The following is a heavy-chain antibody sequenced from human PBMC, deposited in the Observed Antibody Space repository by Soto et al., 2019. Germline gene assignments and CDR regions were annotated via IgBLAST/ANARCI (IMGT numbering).Heavy chain of an antibody. Sequence: GGSLRLSCAASGFTFSSYSMNWVRQAPGKGLEWVSYISSSSSTIYYADSVKGRFTISRDNAKNSLYLQMNSLRDEDTAVYYCARDRYYYGSATPREFDYWGQGTLVTVYS. CDR2: ISSSSSTI. CDR3: ARDRYYYGSATPREFDY. D-gene: IGHD3-10*01. CDR1: GFTFSSYS. J-gene: IGHJ4*02. V-gene: IGHV3-48*02.